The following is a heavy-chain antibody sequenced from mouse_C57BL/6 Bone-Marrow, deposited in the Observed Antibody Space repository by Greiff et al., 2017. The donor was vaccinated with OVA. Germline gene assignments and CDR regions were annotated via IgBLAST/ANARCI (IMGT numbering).Heavy chain of an antibody. CDR2: IYPGSGST. D-gene: IGHD1-1*01. CDR1: GYTFTSYW. Sequence: VQLQQPGAELVKPGASVKMSCKASGYTFTSYWITWVKQRPGQGLEWIGDIYPGSGSTNYNEKFKSKATLTVDTSSSTAYMQLSSLTSEDSAVYYCARERGYYYGSSPLDYWGQGTTLTVSS. V-gene: IGHV1-55*01. J-gene: IGHJ2*01. CDR3: ARERGYYYGSSPLDY.